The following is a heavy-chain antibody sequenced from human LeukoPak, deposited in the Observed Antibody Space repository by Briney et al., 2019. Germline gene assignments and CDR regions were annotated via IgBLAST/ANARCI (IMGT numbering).Heavy chain of an antibody. D-gene: IGHD1-26*01. J-gene: IGHJ5*02. CDR3: AQRQGPMSGTYDYFDP. V-gene: IGHV4-4*09. Sequence: PSETLSLTCTVSGGSISGYYWTWIRQPPGQGLEAIAYIHSNGYTNYNPSLRSRVTISVDPSKNQFSLTVTPVTAADTAIYYCAQRQGPMSGTYDYFDPWGQGALVTVSS. CDR2: IHSNGYT. CDR1: GGSISGYY.